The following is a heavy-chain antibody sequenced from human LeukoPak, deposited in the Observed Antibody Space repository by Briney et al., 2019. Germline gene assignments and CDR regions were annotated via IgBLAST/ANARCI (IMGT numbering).Heavy chain of an antibody. CDR3: ARDRLRSHFDY. CDR2: ISSGSSTI. CDR1: GFTFSSYE. V-gene: IGHV3-48*03. D-gene: IGHD4-17*01. J-gene: IGHJ4*02. Sequence: GGSLRLSCAASGFTFSSYEMNWVRQAPGKGLEWLSYISSGSSTIYYADSVKGRFTISRDNAKNSVYLQMNSLRAEDTAVYYCARDRLRSHFDYWGQGTLVTVSS.